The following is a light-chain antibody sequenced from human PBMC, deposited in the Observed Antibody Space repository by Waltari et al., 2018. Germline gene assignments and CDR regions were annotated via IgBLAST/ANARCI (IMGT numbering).Light chain of an antibody. CDR1: SGHSSYA. Sequence: QLVLTQSPSASAPLGASVKLTCTLSSGHSSYALAWLPQQPEKGPRYLMKVSSDGSHSRGDVIPDRFSGSSSGTERYLSISRLQYEDEADYYCQTWGTDTVVFGGGTKLTVL. J-gene: IGLJ2*01. V-gene: IGLV4-69*01. CDR3: QTWGTDTVV. CDR2: VSSDGSH.